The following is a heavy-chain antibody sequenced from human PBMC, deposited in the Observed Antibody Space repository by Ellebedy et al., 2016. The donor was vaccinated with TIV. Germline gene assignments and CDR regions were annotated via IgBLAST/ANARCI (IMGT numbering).Heavy chain of an antibody. CDR3: AREIGRYYDSSGYYDY. D-gene: IGHD3-22*01. CDR2: INHGGSA. J-gene: IGHJ4*02. Sequence: SETLSLTXVVYGGSFSGYYWSWIRQPPGKGLEWIAEINHGGSANSHPSLKSRVTISVDTSKNQFSLKLSSVTAADTAVYYCAREIGRYYDSSGYYDYWGQGTLVTVSS. CDR1: GGSFSGYY. V-gene: IGHV4-34*01.